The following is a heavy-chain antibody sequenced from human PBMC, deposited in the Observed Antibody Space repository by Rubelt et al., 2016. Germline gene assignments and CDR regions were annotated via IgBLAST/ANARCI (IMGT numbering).Heavy chain of an antibody. V-gene: IGHV2-5*02. CDR1: GFSLSTSGVG. Sequence: GPTLVKPTQTLTLTCTFSGFSLSTSGVGVGWIRQPPGKALEWLALIYWDDDKRYSPSLKSRLTITKDTSKNQVVLTMTNMDPVDTATYYCAHSAAVGRELVLNWFDPWGQGTLVTVSS. J-gene: IGHJ5*02. CDR2: IYWDDDK. CDR3: AHSAAVGRELVLNWFDP. D-gene: IGHD6-6*01.